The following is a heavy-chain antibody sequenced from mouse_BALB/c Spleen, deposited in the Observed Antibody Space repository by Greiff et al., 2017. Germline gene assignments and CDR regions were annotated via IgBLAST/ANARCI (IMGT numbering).Heavy chain of an antibody. D-gene: IGHD2-4*01. J-gene: IGHJ4*01. CDR1: GFTFSSYA. CDR2: ISSGGIT. Sequence: EVMLVESGGGLVKTGGSLKLSCAASGFTFSSYAMSWVRQTPEKRLEWVASISSGGITYYPDSVKCRFTISRDNARNILYLQMSSLRSEDTAMYYCARVGMITTPMDYWGQGTSVTVSS. CDR3: ARVGMITTPMDY. V-gene: IGHV5-6-5*01.